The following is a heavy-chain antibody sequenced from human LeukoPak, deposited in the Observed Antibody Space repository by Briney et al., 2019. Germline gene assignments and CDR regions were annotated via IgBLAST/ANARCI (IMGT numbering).Heavy chain of an antibody. CDR1: GGSFSGYY. Sequence: SETLSLTCAVYGGSFSGYYWSWIRQPPGKGLEWIGEINHSGSTNYNPSLKSRVTISVDTSKNQFSLKLSSVTAADTAVYYCARGAPFAPVDPWGQGALVTVSS. J-gene: IGHJ5*02. CDR2: INHSGST. V-gene: IGHV4-34*01. CDR3: ARGAPFAPVDP.